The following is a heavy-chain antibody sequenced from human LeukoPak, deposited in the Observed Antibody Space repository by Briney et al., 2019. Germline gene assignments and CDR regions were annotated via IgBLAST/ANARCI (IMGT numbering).Heavy chain of an antibody. CDR2: IIPIFGTA. CDR3: ARREPAITDAFDI. V-gene: IGHV1-69*05. J-gene: IGHJ3*02. Sequence: GASVKVSCKASGGTFSSYAISWVRQAPGQGLEWMGGIIPIFGTANYAQKFQGRVTITTDESTSTAYMELSSLRSEDTAVYYCARREPAITDAFDIWGQGTMVTVSS. CDR1: GGTFSSYA. D-gene: IGHD2-21*02.